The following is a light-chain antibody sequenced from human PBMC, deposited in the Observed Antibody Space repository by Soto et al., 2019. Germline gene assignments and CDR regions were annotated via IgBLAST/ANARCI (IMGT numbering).Light chain of an antibody. CDR3: GSYTSTYVRI. V-gene: IGLV2-14*01. CDR2: EVT. J-gene: IGLJ1*01. Sequence: QSALTQPASVSGSPGQSITISWTGTSSDVGRYNYVSWYQQYPGRAPKLIIYEVTNRPSGVSDRFSGSKSGNVASLTISGLQAADEADYYCGSYTSTYVRIFGTGTKV. CDR1: SSDVGRYNY.